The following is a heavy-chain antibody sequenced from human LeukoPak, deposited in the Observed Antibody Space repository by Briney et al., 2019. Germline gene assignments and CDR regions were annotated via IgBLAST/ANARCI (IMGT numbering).Heavy chain of an antibody. CDR2: INTDGSRT. CDR3: ASDFTGYDDY. D-gene: IGHD3-9*01. V-gene: IGHV3-74*01. Sequence: PGGSLRLSCAASGFTFSRYWMHWVRQATGRGLVWVSRINTDGSRTDYADSVKGRFTISRDNAKNTLYLQMNSLGAEDTAVYYCASDFTGYDDYWGQGTLVSVSS. J-gene: IGHJ4*02. CDR1: GFTFSRYW.